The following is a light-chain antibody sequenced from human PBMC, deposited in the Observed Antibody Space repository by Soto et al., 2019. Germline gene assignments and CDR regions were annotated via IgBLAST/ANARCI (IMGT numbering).Light chain of an antibody. V-gene: IGKV3-11*01. CDR2: DAS. J-gene: IGKJ3*01. CDR3: QQRSNWAT. Sequence: EIVFKQSPSTLCLSPGERATLSCRASQSVSRNLAWYQQKPGQAPRLLIWDASNRATGIPARFSGSGSVTDFTLTISSLAPEDFAVYYCQQRSNWATFGPGTKVDIK. CDR1: QSVSRN.